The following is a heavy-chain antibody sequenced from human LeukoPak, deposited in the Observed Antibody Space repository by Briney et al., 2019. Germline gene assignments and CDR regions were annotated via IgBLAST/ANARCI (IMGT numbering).Heavy chain of an antibody. CDR3: ATIVGSTKVDD. J-gene: IGHJ4*02. Sequence: SETLSLTCTVSGGSISSSSYYWGWIRQPPGKGPEWIGRIYHSGSTYYNPSLKSRVTISVDTFTNQFSLKLSSVTASDTAVYYCATIVGSTKVDDWGQGTLVTVSS. CDR2: IYHSGST. D-gene: IGHD1-26*01. V-gene: IGHV4-39*01. CDR1: GGSISSSSYY.